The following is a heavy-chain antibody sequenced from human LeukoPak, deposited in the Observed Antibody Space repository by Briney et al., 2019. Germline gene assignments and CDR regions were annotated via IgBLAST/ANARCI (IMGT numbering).Heavy chain of an antibody. CDR1: GYTFTSYD. V-gene: IGHV1-8*01. CDR2: MNSNSGNT. CDR3: ARVHSTIGDYYYYYYMHV. J-gene: IGHJ6*03. Sequence: ASVKVSCKASGYTFTSYDINWVRQATGQGLEWMGWMNSNSGNTGYAQKFQGRVTITRNTSISTAYMELSSLRSEDTAVYYCARVHSTIGDYYYYYYMHVWGKGTTVTVSS. D-gene: IGHD1-1*01.